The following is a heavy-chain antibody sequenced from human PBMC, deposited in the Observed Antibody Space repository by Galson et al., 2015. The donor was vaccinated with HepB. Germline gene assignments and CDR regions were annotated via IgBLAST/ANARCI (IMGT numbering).Heavy chain of an antibody. D-gene: IGHD2-21*02. CDR1: GFTFSNAW. Sequence: SLRLSCAASGFTFSNAWMTWIRQAPGKGLQWVGRIKSKADGATTEYAASVKDRFTISRDDSKNKFYLQMNSLKSEDTAVYYCATASVTYFDYWGLGTRVIVSS. CDR3: ATASVTYFDY. J-gene: IGHJ4*02. V-gene: IGHV3-15*01. CDR2: IKSKADGATT.